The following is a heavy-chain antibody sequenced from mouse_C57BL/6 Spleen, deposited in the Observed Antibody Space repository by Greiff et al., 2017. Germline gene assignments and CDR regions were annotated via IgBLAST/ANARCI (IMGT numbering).Heavy chain of an antibody. CDR1: GYTFTDYN. D-gene: IGHD2-12*01. Sequence: EVQLQQSGPELVKPGASVKIPCKASGYTFTDYNMDWVKQSHGKSLEWIGDINPNNGGTIYNQKFKGKATLTVDKSSSTAYMELRSLTSEDTADYYCGRRRRWAMDYWGQGTSVTVSA. CDR3: GRRRRWAMDY. J-gene: IGHJ4*01. V-gene: IGHV1-18*01. CDR2: INPNNGGT.